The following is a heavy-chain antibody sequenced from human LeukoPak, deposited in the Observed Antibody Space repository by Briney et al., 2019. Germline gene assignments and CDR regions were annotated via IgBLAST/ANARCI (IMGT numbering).Heavy chain of an antibody. CDR1: GFTFSSYA. D-gene: IGHD6-19*01. J-gene: IGHJ4*02. CDR2: IFGSGGST. V-gene: IGHV3-23*01. Sequence: GGSLRLSCAASGFTFSSYAMYWVCQAPGKGLEWVSGIFGSGGSTHYADSVKGRFTISRDNSKNTVYLQMNSLRAEDTAVYYCAKSTTGYSSGRFPGWPVDYWGQGTLVTVSS. CDR3: AKSTTGYSSGRFPGWPVDY.